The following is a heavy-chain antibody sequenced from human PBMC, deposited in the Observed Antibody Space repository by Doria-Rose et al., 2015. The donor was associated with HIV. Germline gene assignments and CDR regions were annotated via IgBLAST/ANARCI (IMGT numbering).Heavy chain of an antibody. J-gene: IGHJ4*02. Sequence: QVTLKESGPVLVKPTETLTLTCTVSGVSLSSPGMGVSWIRQPPGKALEWLANLFSDDERSYKTSLKSRLTISRGTSKGQVVLTMTDMDPVDTATHYCARIKSSRWYHKYYFDFWGQGTLVIVSA. CDR2: LFSDDER. V-gene: IGHV2-26*01. D-gene: IGHD6-13*01. CDR3: ARIKSSRWYHKYYFDF. CDR1: GVSLSSPGMG.